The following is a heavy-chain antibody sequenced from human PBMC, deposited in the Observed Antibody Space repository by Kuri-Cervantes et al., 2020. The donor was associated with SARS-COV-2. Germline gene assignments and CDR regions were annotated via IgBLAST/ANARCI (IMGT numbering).Heavy chain of an antibody. Sequence: GGSLRLSCKGSGYSFTTYWIGWVRQMPGKGLEWMGIVYPGDSETRYSPSFQGQVTLSVDKSINTAYLQWNSLKASDTAMYYCARHPPVRGSSSWNWFDPWGQGTLVTVSS. CDR3: ARHPPVRGSSSWNWFDP. CDR1: GYSFTTYW. J-gene: IGHJ5*02. CDR2: VYPGDSET. V-gene: IGHV5-51*01. D-gene: IGHD6-13*01.